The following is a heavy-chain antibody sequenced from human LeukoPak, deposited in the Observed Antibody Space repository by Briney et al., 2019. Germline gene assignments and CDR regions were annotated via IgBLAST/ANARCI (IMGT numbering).Heavy chain of an antibody. Sequence: GGSLRLSCAASGFTFSSYSMNWVCQAPGKGLEWVSSISSSSSYIYYADSVKGRFTISRDNAKNSLYLQMNSLRAEDTAVYYCARDQAAVAGSLDYWGQGTLVTVSS. CDR2: ISSSSSYI. CDR1: GFTFSSYS. V-gene: IGHV3-21*01. J-gene: IGHJ4*02. CDR3: ARDQAAVAGSLDY. D-gene: IGHD6-19*01.